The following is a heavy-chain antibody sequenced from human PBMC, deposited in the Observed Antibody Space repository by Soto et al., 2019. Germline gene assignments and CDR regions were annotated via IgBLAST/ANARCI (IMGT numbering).Heavy chain of an antibody. D-gene: IGHD2-21*01. CDR2: ISSSSSTI. V-gene: IGHV3-48*01. J-gene: IGHJ4*01. CDR1: GFTFSSYS. CDR3: ARGNVIATVNYFDY. Sequence: EVQLVESGGGLVQPGGSLRLSCAASGFTFSSYSMNWVRQAPGKGLEWVSYISSSSSTIYYADSVKGRFTISRDNAKNSLYLQMNSLRAEDTAVYYCARGNVIATVNYFDYWGHGTLVTVSS.